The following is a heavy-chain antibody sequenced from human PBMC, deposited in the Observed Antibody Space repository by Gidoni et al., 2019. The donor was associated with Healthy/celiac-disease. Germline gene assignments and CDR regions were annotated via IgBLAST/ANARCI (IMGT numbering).Heavy chain of an antibody. Sequence: QVQLVQSGAEVKKPASSVTVPCKASGGTFSSYTISWVRQAPGQGLEWMGRIIPILGIANYAQKCQGRVTITADKSTSTAYMELSSLRSEDTAVYYCARDPDYYDSSGYDDYWGQGTLVTVSS. J-gene: IGHJ4*02. D-gene: IGHD3-22*01. V-gene: IGHV1-69*08. CDR3: ARDPDYYDSSGYDDY. CDR1: GGTFSSYT. CDR2: IIPILGIA.